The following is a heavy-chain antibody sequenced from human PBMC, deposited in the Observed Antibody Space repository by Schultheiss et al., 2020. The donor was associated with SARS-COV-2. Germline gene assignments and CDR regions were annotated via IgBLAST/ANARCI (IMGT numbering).Heavy chain of an antibody. CDR2: INQDGSEK. CDR1: GFTLGSYY. Sequence: GGSLRLSCAASGFTLGSYYMTWVRQAPGKGLEWVANINQDGSEKYYVDYVKGRFTISRDNAKNSLFLQMNSLRAEDTAVYYCARYIISFGGILVSGFDYWGQGALVTVSS. V-gene: IGHV3-7*01. J-gene: IGHJ4*02. D-gene: IGHD3-16*02. CDR3: ARYIISFGGILVSGFDY.